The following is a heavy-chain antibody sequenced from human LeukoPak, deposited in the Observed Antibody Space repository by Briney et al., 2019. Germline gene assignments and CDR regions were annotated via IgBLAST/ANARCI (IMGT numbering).Heavy chain of an antibody. V-gene: IGHV4-34*01. D-gene: IGHD6-19*01. CDR1: GGSFSGYY. J-gene: IGHJ6*02. Sequence: SETLSLTCAVYGGSFSGYYWSWIRQPPGKGLEWIGEINHSGSTNYNPSLKSRVTISVDTSKNQFSLKLSSVTAEDTALYYCAKDYRGWYFSYGMDVWGQGTTVTVSS. CDR2: INHSGST. CDR3: AKDYRGWYFSYGMDV.